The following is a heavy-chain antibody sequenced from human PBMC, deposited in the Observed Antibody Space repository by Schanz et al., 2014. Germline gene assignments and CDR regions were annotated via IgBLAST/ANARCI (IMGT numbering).Heavy chain of an antibody. CDR1: GFNFRNYG. CDR3: ARDHQWLARYYMDV. V-gene: IGHV3-33*05. Sequence: QVQLVESGGGVVQPGRSLRLSCAASGFNFRNYGMHWVRQAPGKGLEWVAGATFDGTKKYYGDSVKGRFTISRDNPKKTLYLQMNSLRAEDTAVYYCARDHQWLARYYMDVWGKGTTVTVSS. D-gene: IGHD6-19*01. CDR2: ATFDGTKK. J-gene: IGHJ6*03.